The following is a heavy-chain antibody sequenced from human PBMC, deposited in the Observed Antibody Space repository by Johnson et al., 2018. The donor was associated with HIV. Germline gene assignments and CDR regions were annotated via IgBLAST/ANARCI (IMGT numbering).Heavy chain of an antibody. Sequence: QVQLVESGGGVVHPGGSPTPSCAAPGSTFSSTPRHWVRQAPGKALEWVALIVYDGSKQYHADSVKGRFTISRDNSKNTLYLEMNSLRAEDTAVYYCTTGFAAFDIWGQGTMVTVSS. CDR3: TTGFAAFDI. CDR1: GSTFSSTP. CDR2: IVYDGSKQ. J-gene: IGHJ3*02. V-gene: IGHV3-30*02.